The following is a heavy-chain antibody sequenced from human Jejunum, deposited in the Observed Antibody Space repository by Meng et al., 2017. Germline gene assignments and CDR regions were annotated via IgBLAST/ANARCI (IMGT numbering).Heavy chain of an antibody. CDR3: ARGGSYYGMDV. D-gene: IGHD3-10*01. V-gene: IGHV4-61*08. CDR2: IHYSGNN. J-gene: IGHJ6*02. Sequence: SETLSLTCTVSGNSVSSGVYYWSWVRQPPGKGLEWIGYIHYSGNNNYNPSLKSRITTSVDTSKNQFSLNLSSVTAADTAVYYCARGGSYYGMDVWGQGNTV. CDR1: GNSVSSGVYY.